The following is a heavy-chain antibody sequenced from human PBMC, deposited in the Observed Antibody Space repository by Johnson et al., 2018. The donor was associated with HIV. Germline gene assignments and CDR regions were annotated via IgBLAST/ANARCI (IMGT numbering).Heavy chain of an antibody. CDR2: ISSSGSTI. V-gene: IGHV3-11*04. J-gene: IGHJ3*02. CDR3: TTDVPGGPYYNAFDI. Sequence: QVQLVESGGGLVQPGGSLRLSCAASGFTVSSNYMSWVRQAPGKGLEWVSYISSSGSTIYYADSVKGRFTISRDNAKNSLYLQMNSLRAEDTAVYYCTTDVPGGPYYNAFDIWGQGTMVTVSS. D-gene: IGHD1-26*01. CDR1: GFTVSSNY.